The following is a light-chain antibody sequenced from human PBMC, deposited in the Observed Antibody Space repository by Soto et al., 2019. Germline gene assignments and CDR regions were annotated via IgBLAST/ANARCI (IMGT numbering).Light chain of an antibody. CDR3: QQYGSSGT. CDR1: QSVSRNF. J-gene: IGKJ1*01. CDR2: GAF. Sequence: EIVLTQSPGTLSLSPGARATLSCRASQSVSRNFLAWYRQKPGQAPRLLIYGAFKRATGIPDRFSGSGSGTDFTLTISRLEPEDFAVYYCQQYGSSGTFGQGTRWIS. V-gene: IGKV3-20*01.